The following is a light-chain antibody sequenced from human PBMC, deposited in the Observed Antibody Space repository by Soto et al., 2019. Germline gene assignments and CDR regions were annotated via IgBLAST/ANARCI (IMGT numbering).Light chain of an antibody. CDR1: QSISSW. CDR2: KAS. Sequence: DIQMTQSPSTLSASVGDRVTITCRASQSISSWLAWYQQKPGKAPKLLIYKASSLESGVPSRFSGSGSGTEFTHTISSLQPDDFATYYCQQYNIYSTFGQGTKVEIK. CDR3: QQYNIYST. J-gene: IGKJ1*01. V-gene: IGKV1-5*03.